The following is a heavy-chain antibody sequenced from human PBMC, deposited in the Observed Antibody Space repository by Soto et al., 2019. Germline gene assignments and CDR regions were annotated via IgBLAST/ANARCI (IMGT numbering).Heavy chain of an antibody. CDR1: GGSFSGYY. V-gene: IGHV4-34*01. D-gene: IGHD2-15*01. J-gene: IGHJ6*02. Sequence: SETLSLTCAVYGGSFSGYYWSWIRQPPGKGLEWIGEINHSGSTNYNPSLKSRVTISVDTSKNQFSLKLSSVTAADTAVYYCARVGYCSVGSCHIVSAGNMDVSGQGTTVTGSS. CDR2: INHSGST. CDR3: ARVGYCSVGSCHIVSAGNMDV.